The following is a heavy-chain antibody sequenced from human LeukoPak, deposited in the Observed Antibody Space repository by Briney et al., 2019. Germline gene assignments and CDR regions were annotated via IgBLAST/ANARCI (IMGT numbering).Heavy chain of an antibody. CDR2: IWYDVSNK. V-gene: IGHV3-33*01. CDR3: ARDLGRVAGPFDY. Sequence: GGSLRLSCVQPVFTSTISGMHSVCEGPGKGLGRGAHIWYDVSNKYYADSVKGGFTISRDNSKNTLYLQMNSLRAKDTAVYYCARDLGRVAGPFDYWGQGTLVTVSS. CDR1: VFTSTISG. J-gene: IGHJ4*02. D-gene: IGHD6-19*01.